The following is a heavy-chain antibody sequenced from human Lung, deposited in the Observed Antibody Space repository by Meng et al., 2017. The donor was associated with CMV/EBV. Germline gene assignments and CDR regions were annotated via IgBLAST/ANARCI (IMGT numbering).Heavy chain of an antibody. CDR1: GFTVPSYY. CDR2: IYSSGRT. CDR3: VSGPLLGWFDP. J-gene: IGHJ5*02. Sequence: VHLDGSGGGLSQPRGSLRLPCAATGFTVPSYYMHWVRQAPGTELEWVSVIYSSGRTYYADYVKGRFTISRDNSKHTVDLQMNTLRAEDTAIHYCVSGPLLGWFDPWGQGALVTVSS. V-gene: IGHV3-53*01.